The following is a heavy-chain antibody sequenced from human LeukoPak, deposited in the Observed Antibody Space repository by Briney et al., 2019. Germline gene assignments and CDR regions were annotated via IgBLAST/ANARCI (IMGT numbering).Heavy chain of an antibody. V-gene: IGHV4-59*01. CDR2: VVYSGST. J-gene: IGHJ6*03. CDR1: GGSISTYY. D-gene: IGHD5-18*01. Sequence: ASETLSLTCSVSGGSISTYYWGWIRQSPGEGLEWIGYVVYSGSTNYNPSLKSRLTISLDTSKDSFSLKITSVTAAHTAVYYCTRGLGIGYGQYYSYYVDVWAKGTTVTVSS. CDR3: TRGLGIGYGQYYSYYVDV.